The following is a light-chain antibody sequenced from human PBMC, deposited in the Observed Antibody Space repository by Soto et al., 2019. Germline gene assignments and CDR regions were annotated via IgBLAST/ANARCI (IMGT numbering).Light chain of an antibody. J-gene: IGKJ1*01. V-gene: IGKV3-11*01. CDR3: QVRDVWTS. CDR2: DAS. Sequence: SVLTQSPATLSLSPGERAALSCRASQSVSTSLAWYQHKPGQAPRLFIYDASKRAPGIPARFSGSGSGTDFTLTISGLAPEDFAVYYCQVRDVWTSFGQGTKVEIK. CDR1: QSVSTS.